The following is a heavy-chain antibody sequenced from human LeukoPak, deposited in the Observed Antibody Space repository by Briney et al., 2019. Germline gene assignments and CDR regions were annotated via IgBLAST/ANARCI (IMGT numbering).Heavy chain of an antibody. J-gene: IGHJ3*02. Sequence: PGGSLRLSCAASGFIVSGTYMTWVRQAPGKGLECVSIIYSGGDTYYTDSVKGRFSVSRDNSKNTLYLQMNSLRVDDTAVCYCARGSCSNIRCHDAFDIWGQGTMVTVSS. D-gene: IGHD2-2*01. CDR1: GFIVSGTY. CDR2: IYSGGDT. CDR3: ARGSCSNIRCHDAFDI. V-gene: IGHV3-53*01.